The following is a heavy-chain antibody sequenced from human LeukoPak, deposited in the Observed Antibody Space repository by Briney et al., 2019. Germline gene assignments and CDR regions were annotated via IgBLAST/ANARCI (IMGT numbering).Heavy chain of an antibody. D-gene: IGHD6-13*01. CDR2: IYYSGST. J-gene: IGHJ4*02. CDR1: GGSISSSSYY. CDR3: ATTIAAAGGLDY. V-gene: IGHV4-39*07. Sequence: PSATLSLTCTVSGGSISSSSYYWGWIRQPPGKGLEWIGSIYYSGSTYYNPSLKSRVTISVDTSKNQFSLKLSSVTAADTAVYYCATTIAAAGGLDYWGQGTLVTVSS.